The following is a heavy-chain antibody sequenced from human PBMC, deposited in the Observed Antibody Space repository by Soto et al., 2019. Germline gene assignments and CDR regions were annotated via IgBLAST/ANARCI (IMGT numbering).Heavy chain of an antibody. CDR3: ARDANGYSSSWPYYYGMDV. V-gene: IGHV4-59*01. CDR1: GGSISSYY. Sequence: SETLSLTCTVSGGSISSYYWSWIRQPPGKGLEWIGYIYYSGSTNYNPSLKSRVTIPVDTSKNQFSLKLSSVTAADTAVYYCARDANGYSSSWPYYYGMDVWGQGTTVTVSS. D-gene: IGHD6-13*01. J-gene: IGHJ6*02. CDR2: IYYSGST.